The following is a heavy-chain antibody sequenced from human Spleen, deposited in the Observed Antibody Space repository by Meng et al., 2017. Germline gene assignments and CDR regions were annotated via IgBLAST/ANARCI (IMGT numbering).Heavy chain of an antibody. CDR1: GFIFSNYW. CDR3: ARVLVGTTSWFDP. J-gene: IGHJ5*02. V-gene: IGHV3-74*01. Sequence: GESLKISCAASGFIFSNYWMHWVRQAPGKGLVWVSRINSDGFSTSYADSVKGRFTISRDNAKNTLYLQMNSLRVEDTAVYYCARVLVGTTSWFDPWGQGNLVNVSS. D-gene: IGHD1-26*01. CDR2: INSDGFST.